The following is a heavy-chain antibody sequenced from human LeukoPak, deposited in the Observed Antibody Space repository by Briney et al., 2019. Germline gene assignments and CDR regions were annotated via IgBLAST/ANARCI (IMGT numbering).Heavy chain of an antibody. CDR2: ISYDKSHR. D-gene: IGHD2-2*01. V-gene: IGHV3-30*03. CDR1: GFTFSRYG. CDR3: TTPTGPAVIIDY. J-gene: IGHJ4*02. Sequence: GGSLRLSCAASGFTFSRYGMYWVRQAPGKGLEWVALISYDKSHRYYADSVKGRFTISRDNSKNTLYLQMNSLRAEDTAVYYCTTPTGPAVIIDYWGPGTLVTVSS.